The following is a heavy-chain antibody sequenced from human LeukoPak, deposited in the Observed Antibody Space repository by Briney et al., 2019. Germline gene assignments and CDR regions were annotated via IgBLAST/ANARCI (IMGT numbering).Heavy chain of an antibody. D-gene: IGHD6-19*01. CDR3: AKGGGIAVAGYYFDY. J-gene: IGHJ4*02. V-gene: IGHV3-9*03. CDR1: GFTFDDYA. CDR2: ISWNSGSI. Sequence: PGGSLRLSCAASGFTFDDYAMHWVRQAPGKGLEWVSGISWNSGSIGYADSVKGRFTISRDNAKNSLYLQMNSLRAEDMALYYCAKGGGIAVAGYYFDYWGQGTLVTVSS.